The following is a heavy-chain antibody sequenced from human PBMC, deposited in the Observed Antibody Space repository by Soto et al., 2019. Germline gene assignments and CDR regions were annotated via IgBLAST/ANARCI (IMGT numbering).Heavy chain of an antibody. J-gene: IGHJ4*02. V-gene: IGHV3-23*01. CDR2: ISGSGGST. Sequence: GGSLRLSCAASGFTFSSYAMSGVRQAPGKGREWVSAISGSGGSTSYADSVKGRFPISRDNSKNTLYLQMNSLRAEDTAVYYCAKDLVPLRWGTPFGCWGQGTLGTVSS. CDR3: AKDLVPLRWGTPFGC. D-gene: IGHD3-16*01. CDR1: GFTFSSYA.